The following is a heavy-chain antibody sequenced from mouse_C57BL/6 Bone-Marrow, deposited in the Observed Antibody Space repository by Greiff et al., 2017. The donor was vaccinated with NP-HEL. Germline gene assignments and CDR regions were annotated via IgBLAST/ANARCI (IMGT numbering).Heavy chain of an antibody. CDR2: ICNGGGST. CDR3: SRHTGSSYYSAMDY. Sequence: EVKLMESGGGLVQPGGSLKLSCAASGFTFSDYYMNWVRQTPEKRLEWVAYICNGGGSTYYPDTVKGRFTISRDNAKNTLYLQMSRLQSEDTAMYYCSRHTGSSYYSAMDYWGQGTSVTVSS. V-gene: IGHV5-12*01. CDR1: GFTFSDYY. D-gene: IGHD1-1*01. J-gene: IGHJ4*01.